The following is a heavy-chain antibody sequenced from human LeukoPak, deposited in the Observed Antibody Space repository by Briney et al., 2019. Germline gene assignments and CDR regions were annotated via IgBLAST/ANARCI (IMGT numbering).Heavy chain of an antibody. V-gene: IGHV1-24*01. J-gene: IGHJ4*02. Sequence: ASVKVSCKVSGYTLTELSMHWVRQAPGKGLEGMGGFDPEDGETIYAQKFQGRVTMTEDTSTDTAYMELSSLRSEDTAVYYCATAVYSSSSVGEKYYFDYWGQGTLVTVSS. D-gene: IGHD6-6*01. CDR3: ATAVYSSSSVGEKYYFDY. CDR2: FDPEDGET. CDR1: GYTLTELS.